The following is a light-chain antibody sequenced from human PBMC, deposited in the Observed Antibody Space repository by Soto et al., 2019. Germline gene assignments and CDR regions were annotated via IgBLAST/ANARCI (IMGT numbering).Light chain of an antibody. CDR1: QSISSK. CDR2: DAS. V-gene: IGKV3-15*01. Sequence: EVLMTQSPATLSVSPGERATLSCRASQSISSKLAWYQQKPGQAPRLLIYDASTRATGIPVRFSGSGSGTEFTLTISSLQSEDFAVYYCQQYNNWPPYPFGQGTKLEIK. CDR3: QQYNNWPPYP. J-gene: IGKJ2*01.